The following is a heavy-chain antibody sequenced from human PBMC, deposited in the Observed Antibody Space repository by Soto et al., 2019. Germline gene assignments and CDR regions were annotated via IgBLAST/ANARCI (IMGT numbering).Heavy chain of an antibody. CDR2: ISGSSSST. CDR1: GFTFSSYA. J-gene: IGHJ5*02. V-gene: IGHV3-23*01. Sequence: GGSLRLSCAASGFTFSSYAMSWVRQAPGKGLEWVSAISGSSSSTYYADSVKGRFTISRDNSKNTLYLQMNSLRAEDTAVYYCVCSVETTTTDIYPRGQGALLTISS. CDR3: VCSVETTTTDIYP. D-gene: IGHD4-17*01.